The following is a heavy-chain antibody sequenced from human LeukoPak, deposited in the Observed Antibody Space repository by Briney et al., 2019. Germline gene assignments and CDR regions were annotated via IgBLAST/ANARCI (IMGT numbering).Heavy chain of an antibody. Sequence: PGRSLRLSCAASGFTFSSYAMHWVRQAPGKGLEWVAVISYDGSNKYYADSVKGRFTISRDNSKNTLYLQMNSLRAEDTAVYYCARSPSLLYGMDVWGQGTTVTVFS. V-gene: IGHV3-30*04. CDR3: ARSPSLLYGMDV. CDR1: GFTFSSYA. J-gene: IGHJ6*02. CDR2: ISYDGSNK.